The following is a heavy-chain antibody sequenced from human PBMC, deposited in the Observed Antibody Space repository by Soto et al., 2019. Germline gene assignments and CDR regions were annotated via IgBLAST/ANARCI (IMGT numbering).Heavy chain of an antibody. CDR1: GGSVSSGSYY. V-gene: IGHV4-61*01. CDR2: IYCSGST. CDR3: AREAPAEYFQH. Sequence: QVQLQESGPGLVKPSETLSLTCTVSGGSVSSGSYYWSWIRQPPGKGLEWIGYIYCSGSTNYNPSLKSRVTISVDTSKNQFSLKLSSVTAADTAVYYCAREAPAEYFQHWGQGTLVTVSS. J-gene: IGHJ1*01.